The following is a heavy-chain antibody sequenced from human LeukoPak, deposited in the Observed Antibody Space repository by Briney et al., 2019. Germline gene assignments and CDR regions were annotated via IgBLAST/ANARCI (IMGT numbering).Heavy chain of an antibody. CDR2: ISYDGSNK. V-gene: IGHV3-30*18. CDR3: AKDRTGSQRRGYFDY. D-gene: IGHD3/OR15-3a*01. J-gene: IGHJ4*02. Sequence: PGRSLRLSCAASGLTFSSYGMHWVRQAPGKGLEWVAVISYDGSNKYYADSVKGRFTISRDNSKNTLYLQMNSLRAEDTAVYYCAKDRTGSQRRGYFDYWGQGTLVTVSS. CDR1: GLTFSSYG.